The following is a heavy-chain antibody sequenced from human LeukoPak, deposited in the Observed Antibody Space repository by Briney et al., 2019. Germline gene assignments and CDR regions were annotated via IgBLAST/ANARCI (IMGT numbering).Heavy chain of an antibody. CDR3: ARGGLTPYSPFDY. D-gene: IGHD2-21*01. CDR2: IIPIFGTA. V-gene: IGHV1-69*05. J-gene: IGHJ4*02. CDR1: GGTFSSYA. Sequence: SVKVSCKASGGTFSSYAISWVRQAPGQGLEWMGGIIPIFGTANYAQKFQGRVTMTRDTSTSTVYMELSSLRSEDTAVYYCARGGLTPYSPFDYWGQGTLVTVSS.